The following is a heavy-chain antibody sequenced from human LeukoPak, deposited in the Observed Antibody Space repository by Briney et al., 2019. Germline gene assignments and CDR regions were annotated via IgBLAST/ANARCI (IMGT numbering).Heavy chain of an antibody. CDR2: INPKSGGT. V-gene: IGHV1-2*04. CDR3: ARDSGTSREVLTWFDP. D-gene: IGHD3-10*01. Sequence: GASVKVSCKASGYTFTDYYIHWVRQAPGLGLEWMGWINPKSGGTNYAQKFQGWVTMTRDTSISTAYVDLSRLKSDDTAVYYCARDSGTSREVLTWFDPWGQGTLVTVSS. CDR1: GYTFTDYY. J-gene: IGHJ5*02.